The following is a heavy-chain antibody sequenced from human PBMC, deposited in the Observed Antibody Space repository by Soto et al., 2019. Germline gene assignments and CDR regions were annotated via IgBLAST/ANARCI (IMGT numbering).Heavy chain of an antibody. D-gene: IGHD3-10*01. Sequence: ASVKVSCKASGGTFSSYAISWVRQAPGQGLEWMGGIIPIFGTANYAQKFQGRVTITADESTSTAYMELSSLRSEDTAVYYCASPLMVRGVDYYGMDVWGQGTTVTVSS. CDR3: ASPLMVRGVDYYGMDV. J-gene: IGHJ6*02. V-gene: IGHV1-69*13. CDR1: GGTFSSYA. CDR2: IIPIFGTA.